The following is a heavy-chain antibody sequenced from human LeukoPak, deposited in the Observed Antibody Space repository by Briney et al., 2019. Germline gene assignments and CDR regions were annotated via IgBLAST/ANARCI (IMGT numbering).Heavy chain of an antibody. V-gene: IGHV4-39*01. Sequence: KPSETLSLTCTVSGGSISSSNYYWSWIRQPPGRQLEWIASINYGGTTYYNPSLKSRVTISVDTSKNQFSLRLSSVTAADTAVYLCARYVVSGSGKFYFDYWGQGSLVTVSS. CDR1: GGSISSSNYY. D-gene: IGHD3-10*01. CDR3: ARYVVSGSGKFYFDY. CDR2: INYGGTT. J-gene: IGHJ4*02.